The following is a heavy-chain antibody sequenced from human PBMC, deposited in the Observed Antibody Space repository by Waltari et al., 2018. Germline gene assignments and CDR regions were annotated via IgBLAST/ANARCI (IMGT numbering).Heavy chain of an antibody. CDR3: ATYLGASVGTAAFDV. J-gene: IGHJ3*01. Sequence: GGLCGPGGGGVEGIENKYFGGATYNSASLQGRVTISRDTSKNQLYLPLGSVSAADTAVYYCATYLGASVGTAAFDVWGQGTMVTVSS. D-gene: IGHD3-16*01. V-gene: IGHV4-39*01. CDR2: KYFGGAT.